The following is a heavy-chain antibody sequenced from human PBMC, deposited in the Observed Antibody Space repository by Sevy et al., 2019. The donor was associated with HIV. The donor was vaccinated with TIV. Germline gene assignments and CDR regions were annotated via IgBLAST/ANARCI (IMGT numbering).Heavy chain of an antibody. Sequence: GGSLRLSCTASGFTFGDYAMSWFRQAPGKGLEWVGFIRSKAYGGTTEYAGSVKGRFTISRDDSKSIAYLQMNSLKTEDTAVYYCTRGALERRGYCSGGSCYDGSDPWGQGTLVTVSS. CDR3: TRGALERRGYCSGGSCYDGSDP. J-gene: IGHJ5*02. V-gene: IGHV3-49*03. D-gene: IGHD2-15*01. CDR1: GFTFGDYA. CDR2: IRSKAYGGTT.